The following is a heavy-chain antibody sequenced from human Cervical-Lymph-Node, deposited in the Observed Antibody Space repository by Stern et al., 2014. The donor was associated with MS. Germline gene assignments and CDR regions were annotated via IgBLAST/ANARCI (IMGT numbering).Heavy chain of an antibody. CDR3: ARDPSTTASDWFFDL. Sequence: VQLVESGPGLVKPSETLSLTCTVSGGAVSDYYWTWIRQRPGKGLAWIGYISDTGTTNYTPSLHSRVTITLDTSQNQVSLRLRSVTAADTAVYYCARDPSTTASDWFFDLWGRGSLVTVSS. CDR1: GGAVSDYY. J-gene: IGHJ2*01. CDR2: ISDTGTT. D-gene: IGHD2-21*02. V-gene: IGHV4-59*02.